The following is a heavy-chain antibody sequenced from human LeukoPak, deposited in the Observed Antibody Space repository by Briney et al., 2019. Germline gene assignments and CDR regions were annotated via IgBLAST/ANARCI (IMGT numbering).Heavy chain of an antibody. Sequence: GGSLRLSCAASGFTFSIYWMSWVRQAPGKGLKWVSTITTGESNTYYADSVKGRFTVSRDDSKNTLYLQMNSLRAEDTAVYYCAKDGGLWVSAHWGDSWGRGTLVTVSS. D-gene: IGHD7-27*01. J-gene: IGHJ4*02. CDR2: ITTGESNT. CDR1: GFTFSIYW. V-gene: IGHV3-23*01. CDR3: AKDGGLWVSAHWGDS.